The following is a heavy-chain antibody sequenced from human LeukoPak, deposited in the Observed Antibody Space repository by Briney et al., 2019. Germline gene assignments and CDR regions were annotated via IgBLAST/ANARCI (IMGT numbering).Heavy chain of an antibody. CDR2: IYYSGNT. Sequence: SETLSLTCIVSGGSISSTTYYWGWIRQPPGKRLEWIGSIYYSGNTYYNPSLKSRVTISIDTSKNQFSLKLSSVTAADTAVYYCARRSSWDYDFDYWGQGTLVTVSS. CDR3: ARRSSWDYDFDY. V-gene: IGHV4-39*07. J-gene: IGHJ4*02. CDR1: GGSISSTTYY. D-gene: IGHD1-7*01.